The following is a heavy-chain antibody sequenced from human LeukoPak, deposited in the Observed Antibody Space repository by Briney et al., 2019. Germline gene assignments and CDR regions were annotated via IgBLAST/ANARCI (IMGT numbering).Heavy chain of an antibody. CDR2: ISYTGST. CDR3: ARVRDNSDYYIRGRAFDV. V-gene: IGHV4-30-4*01. Sequence: PSQTLSLTCTVSGGSINSGDYYWTWIRQPPGKGLEWIGYISYTGSTGHNPSLKSRVTISLDTSNNQFSLKLSSVTAADTAVYYCARVRDNSDYYIRGRAFDVWGQGTMVVVSS. D-gene: IGHD3-22*01. J-gene: IGHJ3*01. CDR1: GGSINSGDYY.